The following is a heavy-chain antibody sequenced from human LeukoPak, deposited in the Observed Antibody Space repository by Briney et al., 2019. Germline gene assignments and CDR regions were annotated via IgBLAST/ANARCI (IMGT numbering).Heavy chain of an antibody. D-gene: IGHD2-15*01. V-gene: IGHV3-23*01. J-gene: IGHJ4*01. Sequence: PGGSLRLSCAASGFTFSSYGMNWVRQAPGKGLEWVSAISGSGGSTYYADSVKGRFTISRDNSKNTLYLQMNSLRAEDTAVYYCAKDRGYCSGGSCPYYFDYWGHGTLVAVSS. CDR1: GFTFSSYG. CDR3: AKDRGYCSGGSCPYYFDY. CDR2: ISGSGGST.